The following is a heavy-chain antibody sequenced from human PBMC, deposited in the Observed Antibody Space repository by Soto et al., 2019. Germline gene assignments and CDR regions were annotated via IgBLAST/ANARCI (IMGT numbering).Heavy chain of an antibody. Sequence: QVQLVQSGAEVKKPGASVKVSCKASGYTFTSFDINWVRQATGQGLEWMGWMNPNSGNTGYAQKFQGRVTMTRTSSISTTYRELSSLRSEDTAVYYRADPTVARSYNYWGQATLVTVSS. J-gene: IGHJ4*02. CDR2: MNPNSGNT. CDR3: ADPTVARSYNY. CDR1: GYTFTSFD. D-gene: IGHD1-26*01. V-gene: IGHV1-8*01.